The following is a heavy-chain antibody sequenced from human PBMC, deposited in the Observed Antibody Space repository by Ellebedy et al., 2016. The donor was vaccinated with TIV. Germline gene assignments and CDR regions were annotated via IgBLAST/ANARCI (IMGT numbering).Heavy chain of an antibody. CDR1: GGSISSGGYY. V-gene: IGHV4-61*08. CDR3: ARSAIAARLGWFDP. Sequence: MPSETLSLTCTVSGGSISSGGYYWSWIRQPPGKGLEWIGYIYYSGSTNYNPSLKSRVTISVDTSKNQFSLKLSSVTAADTAVYYCARSAIAARLGWFDPWGQGTLVTVSS. J-gene: IGHJ5*02. D-gene: IGHD6-6*01. CDR2: IYYSGST.